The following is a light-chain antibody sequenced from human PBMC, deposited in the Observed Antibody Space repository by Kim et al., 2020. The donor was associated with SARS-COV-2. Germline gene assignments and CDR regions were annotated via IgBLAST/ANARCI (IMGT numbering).Light chain of an antibody. V-gene: IGKV3-15*01. Sequence: SVSPGERGTPSCRASESVAPLAWDQQKPGQAPRLGIHGAATRATGIPARFSGSGSETEFTLTISSLQSEEFAIYYCQQYNEWPSTFGQGTRLEIK. J-gene: IGKJ5*01. CDR1: ESVAPL. CDR2: GAA. CDR3: QQYNEWPST.